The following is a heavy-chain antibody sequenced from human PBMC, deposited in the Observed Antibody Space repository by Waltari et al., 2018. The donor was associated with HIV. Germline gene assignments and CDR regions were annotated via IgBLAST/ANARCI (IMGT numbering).Heavy chain of an antibody. Sequence: QVQLRESGPGLVKPSHTLSLTCTVSGDSISSGGYYWSWIRQHPGKGLEGFGYSYHTGGTYYNPSLKSLVTSSVVTSNNQFSLKLSSVTAADTAVYYCARVGGGYSYGAFDYWGQGILVTVSS. CDR1: GDSISSGGYY. D-gene: IGHD5-18*01. J-gene: IGHJ4*02. CDR3: ARVGGGYSYGAFDY. CDR2: SYHTGGT. V-gene: IGHV4-31*01.